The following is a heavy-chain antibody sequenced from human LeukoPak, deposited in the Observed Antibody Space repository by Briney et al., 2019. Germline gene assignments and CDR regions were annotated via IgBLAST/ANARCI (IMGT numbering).Heavy chain of an antibody. V-gene: IGHV3-23*01. CDR3: AKLTTAAAGLFDY. D-gene: IGHD6-25*01. J-gene: IGHJ4*02. CDR2: ISGSGHRT. CDR1: GFTFSTYA. Sequence: GGSLRLSCAASGFTFSTYAMSWVRQTPGKGLEWASGISGSGHRTYYADSLKGRFTISRDNSKSTLYLQMNSLTAEDTAVYYCAKLTTAAAGLFDYWGQGTLVTVSS.